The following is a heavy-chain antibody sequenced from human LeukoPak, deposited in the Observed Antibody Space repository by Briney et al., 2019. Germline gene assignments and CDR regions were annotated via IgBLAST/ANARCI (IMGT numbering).Heavy chain of an antibody. J-gene: IGHJ4*02. CDR2: ISSSGSTI. D-gene: IGHD2-15*01. V-gene: IGHV3-11*04. Sequence: GGSLRLSCAASGFTLSDHYMSWIRQAPGKGLEWVSYISSSGSTIYYADSVKGRFTISRDNAKNSLYLQMISLRAENTAVYYCARELGCSGGSCGFDYWGQGTLVTVSS. CDR3: ARELGCSGGSCGFDY. CDR1: GFTLSDHY.